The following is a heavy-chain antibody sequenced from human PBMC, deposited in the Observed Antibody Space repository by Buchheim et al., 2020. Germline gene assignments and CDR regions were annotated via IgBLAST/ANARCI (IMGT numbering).Heavy chain of an antibody. CDR3: ATRPSDLSYWYFDL. CDR2: IYHSGTT. CDR1: NGSISSDDFY. V-gene: IGHV4-31*03. J-gene: IGHJ2*01. D-gene: IGHD6-6*01. Sequence: QVQLQESGPGLVKPSQTLSLTCTVSNGSISSDDFYWSWIRQHPGKGLAWIGYIYHSGTTYYNPSLRSRLDISMDTSKNQFSPNLDSVTAADTAIYYCATRPSDLSYWYFDLWGRGTL.